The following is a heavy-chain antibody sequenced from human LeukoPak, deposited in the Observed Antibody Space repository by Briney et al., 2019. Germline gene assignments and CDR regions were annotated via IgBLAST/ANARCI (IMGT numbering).Heavy chain of an antibody. CDR2: INHRGST. V-gene: IGHV4-34*01. J-gene: IGHJ4*02. Sequence: SETLSLTCAVYGGSFSGYHWSWIRQPPGKGLEWIGEINHRGSTNYNPSLKSRVTMSVDTSKNQFSLKLSSVTAADTAVYYCARDSNWGSGGYWGQGTLVTVSS. CDR1: GGSFSGYH. CDR3: ARDSNWGSGGY. D-gene: IGHD7-27*01.